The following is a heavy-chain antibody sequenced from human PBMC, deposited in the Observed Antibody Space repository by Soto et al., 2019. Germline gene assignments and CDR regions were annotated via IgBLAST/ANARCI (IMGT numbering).Heavy chain of an antibody. CDR3: ARDLTVPSRGPSRGMDV. CDR2: IHYSGST. J-gene: IGHJ6*02. CDR1: WYSISRCY. D-gene: IGHD3-9*01. V-gene: IGHV4-59*01. Sequence: ETLSLTCSVSWYSISRCYWSGIRQPPGKGLEWIGHIHYSGSTKYNPSLKSRVTISTDTSKNQLSLNLNSVPAADTAVYYCARDLTVPSRGPSRGMDVWGQGTTVT.